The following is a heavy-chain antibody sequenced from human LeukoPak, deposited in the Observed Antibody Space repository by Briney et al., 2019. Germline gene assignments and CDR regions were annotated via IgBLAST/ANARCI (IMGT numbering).Heavy chain of an antibody. J-gene: IGHJ6*04. CDR3: ARGALRIAAVDYYYYGMDV. CDR2: IIPIFGTA. D-gene: IGHD6-13*01. V-gene: IGHV1-69*13. CDR1: GGTFSSYA. Sequence: SVKVSCKASGGTFSSYAISWVRQAPGQGLEWMGGIIPIFGTANYAQKFQGRVTITVDESTSTAYMELSSLRSEDTAVYYCARGALRIAAVDYYYYGMDVWGKGTTVTVSS.